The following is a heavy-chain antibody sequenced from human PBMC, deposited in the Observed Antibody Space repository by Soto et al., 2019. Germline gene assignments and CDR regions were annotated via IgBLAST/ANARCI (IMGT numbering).Heavy chain of an antibody. D-gene: IGHD6-6*01. CDR3: AREGAARRYGMDV. J-gene: IGHJ6*02. CDR1: GFTFSSYS. Sequence: ETLSLSCAASGFTFSSYSMNWVRQAPGKGLEWVSSISSSSSYIYYADSVKGRFTISRDNAKNSLYLQMNSLRAEDTAVYYCAREGAARRYGMDVWGQGTTVTVSS. V-gene: IGHV3-21*01. CDR2: ISSSSSYI.